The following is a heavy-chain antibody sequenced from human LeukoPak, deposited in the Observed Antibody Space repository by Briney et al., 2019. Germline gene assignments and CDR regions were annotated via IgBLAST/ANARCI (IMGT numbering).Heavy chain of an antibody. D-gene: IGHD3-10*01. CDR3: AKDRHPLYGSGSYPDY. Sequence: PGGSLRLSCAASGFTFSSYGMHWVRQAPGKGLEWVAFIRYDGSNKYYADSVKGRFTISRDNSKNTLYLQMNSLRAEDTAVYYCAKDRHPLYGSGSYPDYWGQGTLVTVSS. CDR2: IRYDGSNK. V-gene: IGHV3-30*02. J-gene: IGHJ4*02. CDR1: GFTFSSYG.